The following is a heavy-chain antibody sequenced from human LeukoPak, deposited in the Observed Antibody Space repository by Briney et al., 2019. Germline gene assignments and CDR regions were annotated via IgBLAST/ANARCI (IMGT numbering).Heavy chain of an antibody. J-gene: IGHJ4*02. CDR2: IIPIFGTA. Sequence: SVKVSCKASGGTFSSYAISWGRQAPGQGLEWMGGIIPIFGTANYAQKFQGRVTITADESTSTAYMELSSLRSEDTAVYYCARGEDIVVVTTDWGQGTLVTVSS. V-gene: IGHV1-69*13. CDR3: ARGEDIVVVTTD. CDR1: GGTFSSYA. D-gene: IGHD2-21*02.